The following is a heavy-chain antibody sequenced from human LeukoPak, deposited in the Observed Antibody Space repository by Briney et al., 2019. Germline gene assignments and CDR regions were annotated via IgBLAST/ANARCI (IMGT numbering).Heavy chain of an antibody. CDR3: ARVHSVLLWFGECLDV. CDR1: GFTFSSYA. J-gene: IGHJ6*02. CDR2: ISYDGSNK. V-gene: IGHV3-30*04. Sequence: GGSLRLSCAASGFTFSSYAMHWVRQAPGKGLEWVAVISYDGSNKYYADSVKGRFTISRDNSKNTLYLQMNSLRAEDTAVYYCARVHSVLLWFGECLDVRGQGTTVTVSS. D-gene: IGHD3-10*01.